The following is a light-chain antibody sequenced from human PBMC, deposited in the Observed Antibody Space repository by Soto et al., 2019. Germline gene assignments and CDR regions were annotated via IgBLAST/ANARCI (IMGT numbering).Light chain of an antibody. Sequence: HSALTQPASVSGSPGQSITISCTGSSSDIRVYNYVSWYQQHPGKAPKLLIYDVTDRPSGVSNRFSGSKSGNTASLTISGLQAEDEADYYCSSYSSDTTPVIFGGGTKVTVL. CDR1: SSDIRVYNY. V-gene: IGLV2-14*03. CDR3: SSYSSDTTPVI. J-gene: IGLJ2*01. CDR2: DVT.